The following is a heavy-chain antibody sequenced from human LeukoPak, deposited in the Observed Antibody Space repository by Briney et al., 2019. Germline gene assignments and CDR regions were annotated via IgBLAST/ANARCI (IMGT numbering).Heavy chain of an antibody. Sequence: GGSLRLSCTAPGFTFGDYAMSWFRQAPGKGLEWVSAISGSGGSTYYADSVKGRFTISRDNSKNTLYLQMNSLRAEDTAVYYCARDRGQSDYWGQGTLVTVSS. J-gene: IGHJ4*02. CDR3: ARDRGQSDY. CDR2: ISGSGGST. D-gene: IGHD6-25*01. V-gene: IGHV3-23*01. CDR1: GFTFGDYA.